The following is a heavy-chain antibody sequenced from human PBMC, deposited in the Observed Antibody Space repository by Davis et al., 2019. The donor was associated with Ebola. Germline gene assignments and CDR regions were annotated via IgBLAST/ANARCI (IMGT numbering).Heavy chain of an antibody. J-gene: IGHJ4*02. V-gene: IGHV1-3*01. CDR2: INAGNGNT. CDR1: GYTFTSYA. CDR3: ARVRGYCSGGSCYYGDY. D-gene: IGHD2-15*01. Sequence: ASVKVSCKASGYTFTSYAMHWVRQAPGQRLEWMGWINAGNGNTKYSQKFQGRVTITRDTSASTAYMELSSLRSDDTAVYYCARVRGYCSGGSCYYGDYWGQGTLVTVSS.